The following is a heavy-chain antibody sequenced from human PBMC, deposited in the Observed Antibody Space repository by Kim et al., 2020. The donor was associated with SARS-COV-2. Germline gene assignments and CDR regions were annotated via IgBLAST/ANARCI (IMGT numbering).Heavy chain of an antibody. CDR3: ARDQGVIFDY. D-gene: IGHD3-10*01. V-gene: IGHV3-33*01. Sequence: NKYYADSVKGRFTIARDNSKNTLYLQMNSLRAEDTAVYYCARDQGVIFDYWGQGTLVTVSS. CDR2: NK. J-gene: IGHJ4*02.